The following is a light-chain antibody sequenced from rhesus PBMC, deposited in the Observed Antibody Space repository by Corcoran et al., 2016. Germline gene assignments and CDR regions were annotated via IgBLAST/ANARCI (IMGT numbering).Light chain of an antibody. V-gene: IGLV2-38*01. J-gene: IGLJ1*01. CDR1: SSDIGGYTG. Sequence: QSALTQPPSVSKALGQSVTISCTGTSSDIGGYTGVSWYQQHPGIAPRLLIYEVTKRPPGVSDRVSGSKSGNTASLTISGLQAEDEADYYCGSYRSGSTYIFGGGTRLTVL. CDR2: EVT. CDR3: GSYRSGSTYI.